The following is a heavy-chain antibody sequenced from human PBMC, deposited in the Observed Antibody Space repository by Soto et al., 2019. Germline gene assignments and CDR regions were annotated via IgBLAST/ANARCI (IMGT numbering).Heavy chain of an antibody. V-gene: IGHV1-69*02. J-gene: IGHJ4*02. CDR1: GGTFSSYT. CDR2: IIPILGIA. CDR3: ASSTMVRGDDY. Sequence: QVQLVQSGAEVKTPGSSVKVSCKASGGTFSSYTISWVRQAPGQGLEWMGRIIPILGIANYAQKFQGRVTITADKSTSTAYMELSSLRSEDTAVYYCASSTMVRGDDYWGQGTLVTVSS. D-gene: IGHD3-10*01.